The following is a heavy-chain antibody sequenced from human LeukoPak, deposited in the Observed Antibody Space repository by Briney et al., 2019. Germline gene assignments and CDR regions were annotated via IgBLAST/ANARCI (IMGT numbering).Heavy chain of an antibody. CDR1: GFTFSSYS. D-gene: IGHD3-22*01. V-gene: IGHV3-48*02. CDR3: ARDSYYDSSGYYGT. CDR2: ISSSSSTI. J-gene: IGHJ4*02. Sequence: GGSLRLSCAASGFTFSSYSMNWVRQAPGKGLEWVSYISSSSSTIYYADSVKGRFTISRDNAKNSLYLQMNSLRDEDTAVYYCARDSYYDSSGYYGTWGQGPLVTVSS.